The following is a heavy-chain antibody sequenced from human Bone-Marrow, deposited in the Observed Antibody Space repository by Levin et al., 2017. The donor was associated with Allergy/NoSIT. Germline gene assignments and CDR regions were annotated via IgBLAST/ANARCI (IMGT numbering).Heavy chain of an antibody. V-gene: IGHV3-48*03. J-gene: IGHJ6*02. CDR1: GFTFSSYE. CDR3: AREPRWRRSFYYYCYGMDV. D-gene: IGHD4-23*01. CDR2: ISSSGTTI. Sequence: GGSLRLSCAASGFTFSSYEMNWVRQAPGKGLEWVSYISSSGTTIYYADSVKGRFTISRDNAKNSLYLQMNSLRAEDTAVYYCAREPRWRRSFYYYCYGMDVWGQGTTVTVSS.